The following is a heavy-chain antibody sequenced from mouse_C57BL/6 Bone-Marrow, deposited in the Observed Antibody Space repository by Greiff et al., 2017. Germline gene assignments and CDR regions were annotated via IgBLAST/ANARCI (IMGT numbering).Heavy chain of an antibody. J-gene: IGHJ2*01. CDR3: ARHRDRFDY. CDR2: ISSGGSYT. CDR1: GFTFSSYG. D-gene: IGHD2-14*01. Sequence: DVMLVESGGDLVKPGGSLKLSCAASGFTFSSYGMSWVRQTPDKRLEWVATISSGGSYTYYPDSVKGRFTISRDNAKNTLYLQMSSLKSEDTAMYYCARHRDRFDYWGQGTTLTVSS. V-gene: IGHV5-6*02.